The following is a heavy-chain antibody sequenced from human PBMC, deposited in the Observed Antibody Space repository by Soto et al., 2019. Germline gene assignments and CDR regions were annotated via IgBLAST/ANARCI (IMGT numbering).Heavy chain of an antibody. Sequence: EVQLVESGGSLVQPGGSLRLSCTASGFALSAYWMTWVRQTPGKRLEWVAYIRQDGGEKYYVDSVRGRFTISRDNAKNSLYLQTSSVRADDTAVYYCARMSIVSYSFELWGQGTQVTVSS. J-gene: IGHJ4*02. D-gene: IGHD1-26*01. CDR3: ARMSIVSYSFEL. CDR1: GFALSAYW. CDR2: IRQDGGEK. V-gene: IGHV3-7*05.